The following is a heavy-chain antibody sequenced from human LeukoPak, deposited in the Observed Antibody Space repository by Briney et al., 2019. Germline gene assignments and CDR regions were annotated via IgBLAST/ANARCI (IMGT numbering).Heavy chain of an antibody. CDR1: GFTFSDYS. Sequence: YPGGSLRLSCAASGFTFSDYSMNWVRQAPGKGLQWVSFISSSRNTIYYADSVKGRFTISRDNAENSLYLQMNSLRAEDTAVYYCARAYSTYHMDVWDKGTTVTVSS. V-gene: IGHV3-48*01. CDR3: ARAYSTYHMDV. J-gene: IGHJ6*03. D-gene: IGHD4-11*01. CDR2: ISSSRNTI.